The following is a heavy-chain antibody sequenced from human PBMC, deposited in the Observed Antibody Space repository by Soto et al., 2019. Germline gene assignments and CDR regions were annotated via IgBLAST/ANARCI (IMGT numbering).Heavy chain of an antibody. CDR3: AITGGSYADYYSGMDV. D-gene: IGHD1-26*01. CDR1: GYTFTSYG. CDR2: ISAYNGNT. Sequence: GASVKVSCKASGYTFTSYGISWVRQAPGQGLEWMGWISAYNGNTNYAQKLQGRVTMTTDTSTSTAYMELRSLRSDDTAVYYCAITGGSYADYYSGMDVWGPGTTVTVSS. J-gene: IGHJ6*02. V-gene: IGHV1-18*04.